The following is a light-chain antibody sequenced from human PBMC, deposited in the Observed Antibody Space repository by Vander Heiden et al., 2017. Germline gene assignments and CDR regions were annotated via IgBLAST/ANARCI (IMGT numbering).Light chain of an antibody. Sequence: QSVLPQPPSASGTPGPRVTISCSGSSSNIGPNYVYWYQQLPGTAPKLLIYRNNQRPSGVPDRFSGSKSGTSASLTISGLRSEDEGDYYCAAWDDSLTVVLGGGTKLTVL. V-gene: IGLV1-47*01. CDR2: RNN. CDR1: SSNIGPNY. J-gene: IGLJ2*01. CDR3: AAWDDSLTVV.